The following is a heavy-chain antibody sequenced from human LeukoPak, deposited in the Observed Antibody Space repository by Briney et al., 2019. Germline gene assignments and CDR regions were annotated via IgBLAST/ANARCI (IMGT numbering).Heavy chain of an antibody. CDR1: GASISSTNNF. CDR2: IYYSVST. V-gene: IGHV4-39*07. Sequence: PSETLSLTCTVSGASISSTNNFWGWIRQTPGKGLEWIATIYYSVSTYYNPSLKSRLSISVDTSKNQFSLKLSSVTAADTAVYYCARLYPTVTTVLRRWYFDLWGRGTLVTVSS. J-gene: IGHJ2*01. CDR3: ARLYPTVTTVLRRWYFDL. D-gene: IGHD4-17*01.